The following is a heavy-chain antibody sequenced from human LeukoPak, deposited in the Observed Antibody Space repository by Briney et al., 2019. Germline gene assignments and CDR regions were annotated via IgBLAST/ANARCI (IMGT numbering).Heavy chain of an antibody. V-gene: IGHV4-39*07. CDR1: GGSISSRSYY. J-gene: IGHJ4*02. D-gene: IGHD2-15*01. Sequence: PSETLSLTCTVSGGSISSRSYYWGWIRQPPGKGLEWIGSIYYSGSTYYNPSLKSRVTISVDTSKNQFSLKLGSVTAADTAVYYCAIEKDGGGSYIPSGYWGQGTLVTVSS. CDR2: IYYSGST. CDR3: AIEKDGGGSYIPSGY.